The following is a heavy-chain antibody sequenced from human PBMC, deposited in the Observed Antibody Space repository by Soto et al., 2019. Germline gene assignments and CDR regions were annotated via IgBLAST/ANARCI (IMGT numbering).Heavy chain of an antibody. CDR2: ISYDGSNK. CDR3: AKLYGASRGYYLERIDV. CDR1: GFTFSSYG. D-gene: IGHD3-22*01. V-gene: IGHV3-30*18. J-gene: IGHJ6*02. Sequence: QVQLVESGGGVVQPGRSLRLSCAASGFTFSSYGMHWVRQAPGKGLEWVAVISYDGSNKYYADSVKGRFTISRDNSKTTLYLQMNSLRAEDTAVYYCAKLYGASRGYYLERIDVWGQGTTVTVSS.